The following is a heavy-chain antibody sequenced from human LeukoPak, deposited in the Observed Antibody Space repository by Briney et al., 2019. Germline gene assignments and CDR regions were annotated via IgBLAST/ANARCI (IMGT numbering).Heavy chain of an antibody. J-gene: IGHJ5*02. V-gene: IGHV4-61*02. CDR1: GGSIGSGSYY. Sequence: SQTLSLTCTVSGGSIGSGSYYWSWIRQPAGKELEWIGRIFSTGSTTYNPSLQSRVSISVDTSKNQFSLKLRSVTTADTAVYYCARGYSYGYNWFDPWGQGTLVTVSS. CDR2: IFSTGST. CDR3: ARGYSYGYNWFDP. D-gene: IGHD5-18*01.